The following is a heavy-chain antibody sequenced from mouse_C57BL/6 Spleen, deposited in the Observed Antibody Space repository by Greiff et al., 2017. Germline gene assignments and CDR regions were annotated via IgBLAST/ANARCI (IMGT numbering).Heavy chain of an antibody. V-gene: IGHV5-9-1*02. CDR3: TREPQYYGSRRWYFDV. J-gene: IGHJ1*03. CDR1: GFTFSSYA. CDR2: ISSGGDYI. Sequence: KLVESGEGLVKPGGSLKLSCAASGFTFSSYAMSWVRQTPEKRLEWVAYISSGGDYIYYADTVKGRFTISRDNARNTLYLQMSSLKSEDTAMYYCTREPQYYGSRRWYFDVWGTGTTVTVSS. D-gene: IGHD1-1*01.